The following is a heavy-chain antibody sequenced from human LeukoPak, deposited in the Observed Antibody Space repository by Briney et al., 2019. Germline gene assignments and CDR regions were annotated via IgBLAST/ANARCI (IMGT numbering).Heavy chain of an antibody. D-gene: IGHD2-2*01. J-gene: IGHJ4*02. CDR2: ISSSSSYI. V-gene: IGHV3-21*01. CDR3: ARGSPSWFDY. Sequence: GGSLRLSCAASGFTFSSYSINWVRQAPGKGLEWVSSISSSSSYIYYADSVKGRFTISRDNAKNSLYLQMNSLRAEDTAVYYCARGSPSWFDYWGQGTLVTVSS. CDR1: GFTFSSYS.